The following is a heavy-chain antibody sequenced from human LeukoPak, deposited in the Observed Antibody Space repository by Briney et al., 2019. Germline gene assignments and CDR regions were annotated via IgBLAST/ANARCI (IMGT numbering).Heavy chain of an antibody. CDR3: ARHGLPYYTRGDNWFDP. CDR2: IIPIFGTA. CDR1: GGTFSSYA. D-gene: IGHD2-2*02. Sequence: SVKVSCKASGGTFSSYAISWVRQAPGQGLEWMGGIIPIFGTANYAQKFQGRVTITTDESTSTAYMELSSLRSEDTAVYYCARHGLPYYTRGDNWFDPWGQGTLVTVSS. V-gene: IGHV1-69*05. J-gene: IGHJ5*02.